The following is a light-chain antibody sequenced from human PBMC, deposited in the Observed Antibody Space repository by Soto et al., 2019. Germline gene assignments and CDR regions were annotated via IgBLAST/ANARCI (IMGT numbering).Light chain of an antibody. Sequence: SYERTQPPSVSVSPGQTASITCSGDKLVDKYACWYQQNPGQSPVLVIYQDSQRPSGIPERFSGSNSGNTATLTISGTQAMDEADYYCQAWDSSTAVFGGGTKLTVL. CDR3: QAWDSSTAV. CDR2: QDS. V-gene: IGLV3-1*01. J-gene: IGLJ2*01. CDR1: KLVDKY.